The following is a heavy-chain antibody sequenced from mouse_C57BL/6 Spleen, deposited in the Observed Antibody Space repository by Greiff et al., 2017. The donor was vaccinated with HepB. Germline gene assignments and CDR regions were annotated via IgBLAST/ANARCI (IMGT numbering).Heavy chain of an antibody. CDR1: GFNIKDDD. CDR2: IEPENGDT. V-gene: IGHV14-4*01. Sequence: EVQLQQSGAELVRPGASVKLSCTASGFNIKDDDMHWVKQRPEQGLEWIGWIEPENGDTEYDSKFQGKATITAETSSNTAYLQLSSLTSEDTDGYYCTTGYYSSSYAMDYWSHGTSVTVSS. CDR3: TTGYYSSSYAMDY. J-gene: IGHJ4*01. D-gene: IGHD1-1*01.